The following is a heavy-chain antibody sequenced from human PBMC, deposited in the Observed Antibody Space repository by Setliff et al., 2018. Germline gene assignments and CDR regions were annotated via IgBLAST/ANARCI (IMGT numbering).Heavy chain of an antibody. CDR1: GGTFSGYA. CDR3: ARDSVTLGQLERRGGWHYYGMDV. J-gene: IGHJ6*02. D-gene: IGHD1-1*01. V-gene: IGHV1-69*06. Sequence: SVKVSCKASGGTFSGYAFSWVRQAPGEGLEWMGGITPIFETAHYAEKFQDRVTITADKSTSTAHMEVSSLTSEDTAVYFCARDSVTLGQLERRGGWHYYGMDVWGQGSKVTSP. CDR2: ITPIFETA.